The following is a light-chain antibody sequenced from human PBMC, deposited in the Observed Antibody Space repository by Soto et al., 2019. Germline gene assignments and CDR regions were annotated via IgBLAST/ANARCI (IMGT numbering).Light chain of an antibody. CDR3: TSYAGSNNLV. CDR1: SSDIGAYDY. V-gene: IGLV2-8*01. Sequence: QSVLTQPASLSGSPGQSITISCTGTSSDIGAYDYVSWFQQHPGKAPKLMIYEVSKRPSGVPDRFSGSKSGNTASLTVSGLQAEDEADYYCTSYAGSNNLVFAGGTKVTVL. CDR2: EVS. J-gene: IGLJ3*02.